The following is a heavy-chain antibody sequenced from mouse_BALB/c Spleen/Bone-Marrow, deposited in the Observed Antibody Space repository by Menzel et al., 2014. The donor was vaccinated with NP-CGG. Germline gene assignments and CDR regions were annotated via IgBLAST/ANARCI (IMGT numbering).Heavy chain of an antibody. CDR1: GYTFTDHI. V-gene: IGHV1-11*01. D-gene: IGHD1-1*01. CDR2: IYPVSGET. J-gene: IGHJ4*01. Sequence: QVQLKESGAELASPGASVTLSCKASGYTFTDHIMNWVKKRPGQGLEWIGRIYPVSGETNYNQKFMGKASFSVDRSSSTVYMVLNSLTSEDPAVYYCGRGNYGSSYAMDYWGQGTSVTASS. CDR3: GRGNYGSSYAMDY.